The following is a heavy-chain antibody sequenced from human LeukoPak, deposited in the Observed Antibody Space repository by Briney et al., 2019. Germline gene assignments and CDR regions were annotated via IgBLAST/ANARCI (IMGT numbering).Heavy chain of an antibody. CDR2: IYYSGST. Sequence: SETLSLTCGVSGSSISSADYWGWIRQPPGKGLEWIGYIYYSGSTYYNPSLKSRVTISVDTSKNQFSLKLSSVTAADTAVYYCARVSWELLDYWGQGTLVTVSS. V-gene: IGHV4-30-4*08. CDR3: ARVSWELLDY. J-gene: IGHJ4*02. D-gene: IGHD1-26*01. CDR1: GSSISSADY.